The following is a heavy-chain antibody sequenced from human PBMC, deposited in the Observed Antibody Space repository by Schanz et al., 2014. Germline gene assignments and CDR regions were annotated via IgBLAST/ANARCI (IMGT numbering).Heavy chain of an antibody. CDR2: ISVYNGNT. CDR3: ARDRRFFDRDDLYYFDS. J-gene: IGHJ4*02. Sequence: QVQLVQSGAEVKKPGASVRVSCKASGYTFTTYAMSWVRQAPGQGLEWVGWISVYNGNTKYPQKLQGRVTMTTDTSTSTAYMALTDLRSDDTAVYYCARDRRFFDRDDLYYFDSWGQGTLVTVSS. D-gene: IGHD3-3*01. CDR1: GYTFTTYA. V-gene: IGHV1-18*01.